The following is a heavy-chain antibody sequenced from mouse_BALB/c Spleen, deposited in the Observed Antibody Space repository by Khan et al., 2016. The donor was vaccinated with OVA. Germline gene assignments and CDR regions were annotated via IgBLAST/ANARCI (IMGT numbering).Heavy chain of an antibody. CDR2: INPNTGES. V-gene: IGHV9-3*02. Sequence: IPLVQSGPELKKPGETVKISCKASGYTFTDYGMNWVKQAPGKGLKWMGWINPNTGESTFAEDFKGRFAFSLETSARTAYLQINNLKNEDTAIXFCARDDYCGSAYRNLDHYALDYWGQGTSVTVSS. CDR3: ARDDYCGSAYRNLDHYALDY. D-gene: IGHD1-1*01. J-gene: IGHJ4*01. CDR1: GYTFTDYG.